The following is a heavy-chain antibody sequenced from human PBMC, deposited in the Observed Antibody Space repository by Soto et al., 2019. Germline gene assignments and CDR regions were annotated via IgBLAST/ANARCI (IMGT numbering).Heavy chain of an antibody. J-gene: IGHJ6*02. CDR2: ISSSSSYI. CDR3: ARVITGDIVVVVAATVYYYGMDV. D-gene: IGHD2-15*01. Sequence: PGGSLRLSCAASGFTFSSYSMNWVRQAPGKGLEWVSSISSSSSYIYYADSVKGRFTISRDNAKNSLYLQMNSLRAEDTAVYYCARVITGDIVVVVAATVYYYGMDVWGQGTTVTVSS. CDR1: GFTFSSYS. V-gene: IGHV3-21*01.